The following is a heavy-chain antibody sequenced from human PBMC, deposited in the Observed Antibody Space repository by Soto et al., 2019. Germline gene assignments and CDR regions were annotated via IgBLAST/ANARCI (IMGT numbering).Heavy chain of an antibody. Sequence: QVQLQESGPGLVKPSQTLSLTCTVSGGPISSGGYYWSWIRQHPGKGLEWIGYIYYSGSTYYNPSLKSRVTISVDTSKNQFSLKLSSVTAADTAVYYCARDRGREERRGWFDPWGQGTLVTVSS. D-gene: IGHD1-1*01. CDR1: GGPISSGGYY. CDR2: IYYSGST. CDR3: ARDRGREERRGWFDP. V-gene: IGHV4-31*03. J-gene: IGHJ5*02.